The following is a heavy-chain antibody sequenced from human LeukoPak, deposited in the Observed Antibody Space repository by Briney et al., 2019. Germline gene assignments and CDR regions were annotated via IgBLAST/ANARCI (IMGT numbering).Heavy chain of an antibody. V-gene: IGHV3-23*01. CDR2: ISGSDGST. D-gene: IGHD2-15*01. CDR3: AKGRGYCTGGSCYSDY. J-gene: IGHJ4*02. CDR1: GFTFSNYA. Sequence: GGSLRLSCTASGFTFSNYAMSWVRQARGKGVEGVSTISGSDGSTYDADSAKGRFTISTDNSKNTLYLQMNSLRVEDTAIYYCAKGRGYCTGGSCYSDYWGQGTLVTVSS.